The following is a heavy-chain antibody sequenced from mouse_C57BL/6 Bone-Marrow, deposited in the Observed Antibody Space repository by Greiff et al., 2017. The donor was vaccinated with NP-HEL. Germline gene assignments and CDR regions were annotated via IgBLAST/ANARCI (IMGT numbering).Heavy chain of an antibody. Sequence: VQLQQSGPGLVQPSQSLSITCTVSGFSLTSYGVHWVRQSPGKGLEWLGVIWSGGSTDYNAAFISRLSISKDNSTSQVFFKMNSLQADNTAIYYCARNSQLTGNDWGKGTTLTVSS. V-gene: IGHV2-2*01. J-gene: IGHJ2*01. CDR2: IWSGGST. CDR1: GFSLTSYG. CDR3: ARNSQLTGND. D-gene: IGHD4-1*01.